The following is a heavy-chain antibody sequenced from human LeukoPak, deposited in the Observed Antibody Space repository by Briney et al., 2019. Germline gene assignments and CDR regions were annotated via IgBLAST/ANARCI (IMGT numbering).Heavy chain of an antibody. J-gene: IGHJ3*02. D-gene: IGHD1-26*01. CDR3: ARFQPQPSKKRRGVGATTDAFDI. CDR2: IYHSGST. V-gene: IGHV4-39*07. Sequence: PSETLSLTCIVSGGSGGSISRGSYYWGWIRQPPGKGLEWIGEIYHSGSTNYNPSLKSRATISVDKSKNQFSLKLSSVTAADTAVYYCARFQPQPSKKRRGVGATTDAFDIWGQGTMVTVST. CDR1: GGSGGSISRGSYY.